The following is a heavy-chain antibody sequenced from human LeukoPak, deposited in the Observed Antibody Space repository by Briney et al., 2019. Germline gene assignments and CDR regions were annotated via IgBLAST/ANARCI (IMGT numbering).Heavy chain of an antibody. D-gene: IGHD3-9*01. V-gene: IGHV4-39*07. CDR2: IYSSGST. Sequence: PSETLSLTCSVSGASISSGSNYWGWIRQPPGKTLEWIGSIYSSGSTYYNSSLQSRVTISVDTSKNQFSLKLSSVTAADTAVYYCAGSTYYDILTGPNRGWFDPWGQGTLVTVSS. J-gene: IGHJ5*02. CDR3: AGSTYYDILTGPNRGWFDP. CDR1: GASISSGSNY.